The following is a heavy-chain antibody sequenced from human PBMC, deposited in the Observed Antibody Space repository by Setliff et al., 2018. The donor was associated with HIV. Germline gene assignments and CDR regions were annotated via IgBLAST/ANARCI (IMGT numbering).Heavy chain of an antibody. Sequence: SETLSLTCAVSGGSISSSNWWSWVRQAPGEGLEWIGEIHHSGSTNYKPSLKSRVSISVDTSKNQFSVKLNSVTAADTAVYYCARSISLLRGPLGDVFDIWGQGTMVTVSS. CDR3: ARSISLLRGPLGDVFDI. J-gene: IGHJ3*02. CDR1: GGSISSSNW. D-gene: IGHD3-10*01. V-gene: IGHV4-4*02. CDR2: IHHSGST.